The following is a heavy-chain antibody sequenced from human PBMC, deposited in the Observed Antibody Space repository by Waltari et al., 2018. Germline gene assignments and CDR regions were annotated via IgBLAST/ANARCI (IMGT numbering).Heavy chain of an antibody. Sequence: QVQLVQSGAEVKKPGASVKVSCKTSGFTFTSYHMHWVRQAPGQGLEWMGGIIPSVGTANYAQKFQGRVTITADESTSTAYMELSSLISEDTAVYYCAWNHLAVAATGYFDYWGQGTLVTVSS. J-gene: IGHJ4*02. V-gene: IGHV1-69*01. CDR2: IIPSVGTA. D-gene: IGHD6-19*01. CDR1: GFTFTSYH. CDR3: AWNHLAVAATGYFDY.